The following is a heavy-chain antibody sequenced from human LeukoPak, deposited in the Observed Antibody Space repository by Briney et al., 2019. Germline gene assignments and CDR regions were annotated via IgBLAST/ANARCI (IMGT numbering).Heavy chain of an antibody. V-gene: IGHV3-21*01. D-gene: IGHD2-2*01. CDR1: GFTFDDYA. CDR2: ISSSSGYI. J-gene: IGHJ4*02. Sequence: GGSLRLSCAASGFTFDDYAMHWVRQAPGKGLEWVSSISSSSGYISYADSVKDRFTISRDNAKNSLSLQMNSLRADDTAVYYCARASSASWDSWGQGTLVTVSS. CDR3: ARASSASWDS.